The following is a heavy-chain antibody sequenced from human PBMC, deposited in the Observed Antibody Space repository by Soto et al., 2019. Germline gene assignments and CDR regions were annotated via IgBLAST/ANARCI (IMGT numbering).Heavy chain of an antibody. J-gene: IGHJ3*01. CDR3: ARVKVPAAILGAFEL. V-gene: IGHV1-18*01. CDR2: INPLKGDT. D-gene: IGHD2-2*02. Sequence: ASLKVSCKASGYTFSTYGITWVRQAPGQGLDWMGWINPLKGDTKSAANFQDRVTMTTDTSTRTAYMELRSLRSDDTAVYYCARVKVPAAILGAFELWGQGTLVTVSS. CDR1: GYTFSTYG.